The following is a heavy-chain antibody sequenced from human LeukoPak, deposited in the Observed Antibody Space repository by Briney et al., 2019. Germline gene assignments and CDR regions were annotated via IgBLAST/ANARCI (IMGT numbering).Heavy chain of an antibody. Sequence: SETLSLTCTVSGGSISSSSYYWGWIRQPPGKGLEWIGTIYYSGSTNYNPSLKSRVTISVDTSKNQFSLKLSSVTAADTAVYYCARGEYYPQLVSRAHRFYYYYYMDVWGKGTTVTVSS. V-gene: IGHV4-39*07. CDR2: IYYSGST. D-gene: IGHD6-6*01. CDR1: GGSISSSSYY. J-gene: IGHJ6*03. CDR3: ARGEYYPQLVSRAHRFYYYYYMDV.